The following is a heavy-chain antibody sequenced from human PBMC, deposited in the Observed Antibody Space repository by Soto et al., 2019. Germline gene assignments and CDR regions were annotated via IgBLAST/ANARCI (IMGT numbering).Heavy chain of an antibody. D-gene: IGHD1-20*01. CDR3: ARWSLITPQHGV. CDR2: FYPSGRT. CDR1: GASISDYY. V-gene: IGHV4-59*01. J-gene: IGHJ4*02. Sequence: PSETLSLTCTVSGASISDYYWSWIRQSPGKGLDWIGYFYPSGRTDYNPSLKRRVTISVDTSKNQFFLELNSLTAADTAVYCCARWSLITPQHGVRGQGALGAVAS.